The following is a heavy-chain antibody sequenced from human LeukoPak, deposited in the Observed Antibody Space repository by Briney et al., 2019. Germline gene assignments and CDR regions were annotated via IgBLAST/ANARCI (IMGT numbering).Heavy chain of an antibody. CDR3: AREGCSGGSCYSRYYYMDV. Sequence: GGSLRLSCAASGFTFSSYWMSWVRQAPGRGLEWVANIKQDGSEKYYVDSEKGRFTISGDNAKNSLYLQMNSLRAEDTAVYYCAREGCSGGSCYSRYYYMDVWGKGTTVTVSS. CDR1: GFTFSSYW. V-gene: IGHV3-7*01. CDR2: IKQDGSEK. J-gene: IGHJ6*03. D-gene: IGHD2-15*01.